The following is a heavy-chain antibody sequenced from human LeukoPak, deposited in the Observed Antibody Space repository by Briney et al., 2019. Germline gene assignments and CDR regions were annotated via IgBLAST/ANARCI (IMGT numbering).Heavy chain of an antibody. CDR2: ISDSGDNT. J-gene: IGHJ5*02. CDR1: GFTFSTYA. Sequence: GGSLRLSCAASGFTFSTYAMNWVRQAPGKGLEWVSLISDSGDNTYYADSVKGRFTISRGNSKNTVSLQMSSLRADDTAVYYCARAGATVTTNYFDPWGQGTLVTVSS. CDR3: ARAGATVTTNYFDP. D-gene: IGHD4-11*01. V-gene: IGHV3-23*01.